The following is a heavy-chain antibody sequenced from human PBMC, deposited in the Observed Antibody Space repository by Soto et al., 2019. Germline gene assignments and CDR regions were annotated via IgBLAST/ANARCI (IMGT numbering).Heavy chain of an antibody. CDR3: AEGIADIAVAGTGDY. Sequence: GGSLRLSCAASGFTFSSYAMSWVRQAPGKGLEWVSAISGSGGSTYYADSVKGRFTISRDNSKNTLYLQMNSLRAEDTAVYYCAEGIADIAVAGTGDYWGQGTLVTVSS. V-gene: IGHV3-23*01. J-gene: IGHJ4*02. CDR1: GFTFSSYA. D-gene: IGHD6-19*01. CDR2: ISGSGGST.